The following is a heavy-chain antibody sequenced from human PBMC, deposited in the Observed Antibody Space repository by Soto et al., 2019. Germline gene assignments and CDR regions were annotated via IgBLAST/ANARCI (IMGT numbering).Heavy chain of an antibody. CDR3: ARPGRGYSSSWFDP. D-gene: IGHD6-13*01. CDR2: ISSSSSTI. V-gene: IGHV3-48*01. CDR1: GFTFSSYS. Sequence: EVQLVESGGGLVPPGGSLRLSCAASGFTFSSYSMNWVRQAPGKGLEWDSYISSSSSTIYYADSVKGRFTISRDNAKNSLYLQMNSLRAEDTAVYYCARPGRGYSSSWFDPWGQGTLVTVSS. J-gene: IGHJ5*02.